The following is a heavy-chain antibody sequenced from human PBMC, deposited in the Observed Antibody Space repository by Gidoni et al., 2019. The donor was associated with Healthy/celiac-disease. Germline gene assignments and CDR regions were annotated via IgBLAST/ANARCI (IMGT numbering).Heavy chain of an antibody. CDR1: GFTFSSYS. J-gene: IGHJ4*02. CDR2: ISGSGGST. CDR3: AKLGLGNYYDSSGYYYRDY. Sequence: EVQLLESGGGLVQPGGSLRLSCAASGFTFSSYSISWVRQAPGKGLEGVSAISGSGGSTYYADSVKGRFTISRDNSKNTLYLQMNSLRAEDTAVYYCAKLGLGNYYDSSGYYYRDYWGQGTLVTVSS. V-gene: IGHV3-23*01. D-gene: IGHD3-22*01.